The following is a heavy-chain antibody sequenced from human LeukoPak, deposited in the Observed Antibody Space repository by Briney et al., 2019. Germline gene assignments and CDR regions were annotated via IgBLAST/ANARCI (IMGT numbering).Heavy chain of an antibody. CDR1: GYTFTDYY. CDR2: VDPEDGET. J-gene: IGHJ6*03. D-gene: IGHD3-22*01. V-gene: IGHV1-69-2*01. Sequence: ASVKISCKVSGYTFTDYYMHWVQQAPGKGLERMGLVDPEDGETIYAEKFQGRVTITADTSTDTAYMELSSLRSEDTAVYYCATSSQKDYYDSSGYSSYYMDVWGKGTTVTVSS. CDR3: ATSSQKDYYDSSGYSSYYMDV.